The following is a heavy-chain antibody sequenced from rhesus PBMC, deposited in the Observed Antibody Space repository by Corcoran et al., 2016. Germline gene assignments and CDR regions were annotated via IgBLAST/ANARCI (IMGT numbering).Heavy chain of an antibody. V-gene: IGHV4-147*01. D-gene: IGHD6-13*01. CDR2: IYGSSGST. CDR1: GGPISDNY. Sequence: QVQLQESGPGLVKPSETLSLTCTVSGGPISDNYFWNWTCQPHGTGLEWMGRIYGSSGSTSYNPSLKSRVTISKDTSKNQFSLKLNSVTAADTAVYYCARESIATGWYFDYWGQGVLVTVSS. J-gene: IGHJ4*01. CDR3: ARESIATGWYFDY.